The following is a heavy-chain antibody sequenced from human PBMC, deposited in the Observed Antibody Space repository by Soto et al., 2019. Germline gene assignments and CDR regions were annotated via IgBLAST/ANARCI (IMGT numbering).Heavy chain of an antibody. D-gene: IGHD3-22*01. Sequence: PGGSLRLPCAASGFTFNIYTMHWVRQAPGKGLEWVSYISSGGNIIYYPDSVKGRFIVSRDNSKNSLYLQMNSLRAEDTAVYYCAKIPSSHHSSGYLDFDYWGQGTLVTVSS. J-gene: IGHJ4*02. CDR2: ISSGGNII. CDR3: AKIPSSHHSSGYLDFDY. CDR1: GFTFNIYT. V-gene: IGHV3-48*01.